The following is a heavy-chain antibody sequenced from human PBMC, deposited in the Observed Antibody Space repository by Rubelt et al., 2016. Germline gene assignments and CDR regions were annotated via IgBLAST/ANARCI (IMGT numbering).Heavy chain of an antibody. D-gene: IGHD3-16*01. Sequence: QVQLVQSGAEVKKSGASVKVSCKTSGYIFTSYAIHWVRQAPGQRLEWMGWINAGNGNTKYSQKFQGRVTSTSDKSASTAYMELSSLRSEDTAVYYCARDHNLGWFDYWGQGTLVTVSS. CDR3: ARDHNLGWFDY. CDR2: INAGNGNT. CDR1: GYIFTSYA. V-gene: IGHV1-3*01. J-gene: IGHJ4*02.